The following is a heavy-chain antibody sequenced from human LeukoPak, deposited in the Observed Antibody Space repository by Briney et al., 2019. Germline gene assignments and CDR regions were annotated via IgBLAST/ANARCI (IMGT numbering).Heavy chain of an antibody. CDR1: GYTFTSYD. CDR3: ARVHGARIQLWLGY. D-gene: IGHD5-18*01. J-gene: IGHJ4*02. Sequence: ASVKVSCKASGYTFTSYDINWVRQATGQGLEWMGWMNPNSGNTGYAQKFQGRVTMTRNTSISTAYMELSSLRSEDTAVYYCARVHGARIQLWLGYWGQGTLVTVSS. CDR2: MNPNSGNT. V-gene: IGHV1-8*01.